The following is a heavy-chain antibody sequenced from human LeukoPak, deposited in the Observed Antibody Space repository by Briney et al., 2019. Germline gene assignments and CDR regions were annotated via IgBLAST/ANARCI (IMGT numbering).Heavy chain of an antibody. CDR1: GGTFSSYA. CDR2: IIPILGIA. V-gene: IGHV1-69*04. Sequence: ASVKVSCKASGGTFSSYAISWVRQAPGQGLEWMGRIIPILGIANYAQKFQGRVTITADKSTSTAYMELSSLRSEDTAVYYCAREGGLSGVLIEARYFDYWGQGTLVTVSS. CDR3: AREGGLSGVLIEARYFDY. D-gene: IGHD7-27*01. J-gene: IGHJ4*02.